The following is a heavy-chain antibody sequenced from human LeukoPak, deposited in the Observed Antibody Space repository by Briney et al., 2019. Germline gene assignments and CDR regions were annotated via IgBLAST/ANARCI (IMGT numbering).Heavy chain of an antibody. CDR3: ESGIAAAHYLNPIFDY. D-gene: IGHD6-13*01. CDR1: GFTFSSYW. Sequence: PGGSLRLSCAAAGFTFSSYWMSWVSQAPGKGLEWVANIKQDGSEKYYVDSVKGRFTISRDNAKNSLYLQMNSLRAEDTAVYYCESGIAAAHYLNPIFDYWGQGTLVTVSS. CDR2: IKQDGSEK. J-gene: IGHJ4*02. V-gene: IGHV3-7*01.